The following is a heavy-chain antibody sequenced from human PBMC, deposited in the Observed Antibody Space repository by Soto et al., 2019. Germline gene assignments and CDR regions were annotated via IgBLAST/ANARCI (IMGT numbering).Heavy chain of an antibody. Sequence: ASVKVSCKASGYTFTSYDINWVRQATGQGLEWMGWMNPNSGNTGYAQKFQGRVTMTRNTSISTAYMELSSLRSEDTAVYYCARGLSYGWLRLWAFDIWGQGTMVTVSS. CDR2: MNPNSGNT. CDR1: GYTFTSYD. D-gene: IGHD5-12*01. J-gene: IGHJ3*02. CDR3: ARGLSYGWLRLWAFDI. V-gene: IGHV1-8*01.